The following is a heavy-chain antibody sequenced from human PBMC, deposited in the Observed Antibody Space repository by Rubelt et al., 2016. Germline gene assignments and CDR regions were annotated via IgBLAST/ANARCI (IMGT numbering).Heavy chain of an antibody. CDR2: IYYSGST. J-gene: IGHJ4*02. CDR1: GGSFSGYY. CDR3: ARGSDIVVVPAAPSPFDY. D-gene: IGHD2-2*01. Sequence: QVQLQQWGAGLLKPSETLSLTCAVYGGSFSGYYWSWIRQPPGKGLEWIGYIYYSGSTNYNPSLKSRVIISVDTSKNQFSLKLSSVTAADTAVYYCARGSDIVVVPAAPSPFDYWGQGTLVTVSS. V-gene: IGHV4-34*11.